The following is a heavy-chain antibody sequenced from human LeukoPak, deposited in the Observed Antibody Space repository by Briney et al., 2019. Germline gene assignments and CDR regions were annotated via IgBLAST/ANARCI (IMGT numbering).Heavy chain of an antibody. V-gene: IGHV3-13*01. CDR1: GFTFSSYD. CDR2: IGTACDT. J-gene: IGHJ5*02. Sequence: GGSLRLSCAASGFTFSSYDMHWVRQDTGKGLEWVLAIGTACDTYYPGSVKGRFTISRENAKNSLYLQMNSLRAEDTAVYYCARAIGTMVRGTIWFDPWGQGTLVTVSS. D-gene: IGHD3-10*01. CDR3: ARAIGTMVRGTIWFDP.